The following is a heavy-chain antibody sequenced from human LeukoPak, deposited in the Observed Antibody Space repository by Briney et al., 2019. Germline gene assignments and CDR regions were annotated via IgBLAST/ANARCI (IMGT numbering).Heavy chain of an antibody. Sequence: GGSLRLSCAASGFTFSSYWMSWVRQAPGKGLEWVANIKQDGSEKYYVDSVKGRFTISRDNAKNSLYLQMNSLRAEDTAVYYCARDLRVTIFGVVTDYFDYWGQGTLVTVSS. J-gene: IGHJ4*02. CDR3: ARDLRVTIFGVVTDYFDY. V-gene: IGHV3-7*01. CDR1: GFTFSSYW. CDR2: IKQDGSEK. D-gene: IGHD3-3*01.